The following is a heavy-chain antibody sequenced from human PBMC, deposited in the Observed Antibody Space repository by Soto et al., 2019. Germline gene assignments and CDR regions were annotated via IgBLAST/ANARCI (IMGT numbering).Heavy chain of an antibody. D-gene: IGHD1-26*01. CDR3: ASLVGLGNRDAFDI. V-gene: IGHV4-61*01. Sequence: SETLSLTCTVSGGSVSSGSYYWSWIRQPPGKGLEWIGFIYYSGSTNYNPSLKSRVTISVDTSKNQFSLKLSSVTAADTAVYYCASLVGLGNRDAFDIWGQGTMVTVSS. J-gene: IGHJ3*02. CDR1: GGSVSSGSYY. CDR2: IYYSGST.